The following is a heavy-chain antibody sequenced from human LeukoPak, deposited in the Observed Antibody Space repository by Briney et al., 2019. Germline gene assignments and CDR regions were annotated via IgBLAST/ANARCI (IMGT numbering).Heavy chain of an antibody. Sequence: GGSLRLSCAASGVTFSSYWMHWVRQAPGKGLEWVGRIKSKTDGGTTDYAAPVKGRFTISRDDSKNTLYLQMNSLKTEDTAVYYCTTEVRSLPDYDILTGTDYFDYWGQGTLVTVSS. CDR1: GVTFSSYW. D-gene: IGHD3-9*01. CDR3: TTEVRSLPDYDILTGTDYFDY. V-gene: IGHV3-15*01. CDR2: IKSKTDGGTT. J-gene: IGHJ4*02.